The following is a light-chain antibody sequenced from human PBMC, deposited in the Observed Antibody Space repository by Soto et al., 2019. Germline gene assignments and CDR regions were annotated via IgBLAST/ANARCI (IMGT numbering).Light chain of an antibody. J-gene: IGLJ1*01. CDR1: NSDVGHYNY. Sequence: QSALTQPRSVSGSPGQSVTISCTGTNSDVGHYNYVSWYQQHPGKAPKLIIFDVDKRPSGVPDRFSGSKSGNTASLTISGLQAEDEADYYCSSFRSGTTLFGTGTKLTVL. CDR3: SSFRSGTTL. CDR2: DVD. V-gene: IGLV2-11*01.